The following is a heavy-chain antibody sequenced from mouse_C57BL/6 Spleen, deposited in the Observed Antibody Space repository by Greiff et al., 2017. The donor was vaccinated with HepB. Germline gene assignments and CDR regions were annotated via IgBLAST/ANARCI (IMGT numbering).Heavy chain of an antibody. CDR1: GFTFSDYG. CDR2: ISNLAYSI. CDR3: ARRRYSNHWYFDV. D-gene: IGHD2-5*01. V-gene: IGHV5-15*04. Sequence: EVKLMESGGGLVQPGGSLKLSCAASGFTFSDYGMAWVRQAPRKGPEWVAFISNLAYSIYYADTVTGRFTISRENAKNTLYLEMSSLRSEDTAMYYCARRRYSNHWYFDVWGTGTTVTVSS. J-gene: IGHJ1*03.